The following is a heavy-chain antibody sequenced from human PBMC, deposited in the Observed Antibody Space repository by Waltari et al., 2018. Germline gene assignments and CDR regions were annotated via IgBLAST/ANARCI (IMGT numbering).Heavy chain of an antibody. CDR2: ISSSGSTI. CDR3: AREWRMLKTFDY. J-gene: IGHJ4*02. Sequence: EVQLVESGGGLVQPGGSLRLSCAASGFTFSSYEMNWVRQAPGKGLEWVSYISSSGSTIYYADSVKGRFTISRDNAKNSLYLQMNSLRAEDTAVYYCAREWRMLKTFDYWGQGTLVTVSS. CDR1: GFTFSSYE. D-gene: IGHD2-8*02. V-gene: IGHV3-48*03.